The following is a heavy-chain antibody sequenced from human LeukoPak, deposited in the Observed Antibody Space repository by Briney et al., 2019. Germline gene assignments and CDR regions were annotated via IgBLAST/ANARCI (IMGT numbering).Heavy chain of an antibody. CDR3: ARGFFVDYAGWWFDR. V-gene: IGHV1-8*01. J-gene: IGHJ5*02. CDR1: GYTFTSYD. D-gene: IGHD4-17*01. Sequence: ASVKVSCKASGYTFTSYDINWVRQATGQGLEWMGWMNPNSGNTGYAQKFQGRVTMTRNTSISTAYMELGSLRSEDTAVYYCARGFFVDYAGWWFDRWGQGTLVTVSS. CDR2: MNPNSGNT.